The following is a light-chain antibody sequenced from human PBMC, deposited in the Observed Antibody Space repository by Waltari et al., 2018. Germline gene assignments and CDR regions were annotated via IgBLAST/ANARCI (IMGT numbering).Light chain of an antibody. CDR2: KAS. Sequence: DIEMTQSPSTVSASVGDRVTITCRTSQRISRWLAWYQQKPGKAPKLLISKASTLESGVPSRFSGSGSGTEFTLTISNLQVDDFAIYFCQQHNSYSMWTFGQGTKVEIK. J-gene: IGKJ1*01. CDR3: QQHNSYSMWT. V-gene: IGKV1-5*03. CDR1: QRISRW.